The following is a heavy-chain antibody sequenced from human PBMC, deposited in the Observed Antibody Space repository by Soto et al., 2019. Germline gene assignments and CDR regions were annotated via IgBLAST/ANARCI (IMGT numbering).Heavy chain of an antibody. D-gene: IGHD6-19*01. CDR2: IDPSDSYT. V-gene: IGHV5-10-1*01. J-gene: IGHJ6*02. Sequence: GESLKISCKGSGYSFTSYWISWVRQMPGKGLEWMGRIDPSDSYTNYSPSFQGHVTISADKSIGTAYLQWSSLKASDTAMYYCARQSIAVAIDGMDILAQETTLTVSS. CDR3: ARQSIAVAIDGMDI. CDR1: GYSFTSYW.